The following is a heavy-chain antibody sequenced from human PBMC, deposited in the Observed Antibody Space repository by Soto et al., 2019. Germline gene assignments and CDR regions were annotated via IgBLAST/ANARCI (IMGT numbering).Heavy chain of an antibody. D-gene: IGHD2-21*02. CDR2: IYYSGST. V-gene: IGHV4-59*01. CDR1: GGSISSYY. Sequence: PSETLSLTCTVSGGSISSYYWSWIRQPPGKGLEWIGYIYYSGSTNYNPSLKSRVTISVDTSKNQFSLKLSSVTAADTAVYYCERVAYCGGDCYLFDYWGQGTLVTVSS. J-gene: IGHJ4*02. CDR3: ERVAYCGGDCYLFDY.